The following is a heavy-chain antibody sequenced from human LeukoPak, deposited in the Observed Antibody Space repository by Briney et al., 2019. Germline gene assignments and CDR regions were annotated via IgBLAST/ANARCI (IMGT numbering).Heavy chain of an antibody. CDR1: GYTFTGYY. D-gene: IGHD3-9*01. V-gene: IGHV1-2*06. CDR3: AREGRRYFDWLLSNWFDP. Sequence: GASVKVSFKASGYTFTGYYMHWVRQAPGQGLEWMGRINPNSGGTNYAQKFQGRVTMTRDTSISTAYMELSRLRSDDTAVYYCAREGRRYFDWLLSNWFDPWGQGTLVTVSS. CDR2: INPNSGGT. J-gene: IGHJ5*02.